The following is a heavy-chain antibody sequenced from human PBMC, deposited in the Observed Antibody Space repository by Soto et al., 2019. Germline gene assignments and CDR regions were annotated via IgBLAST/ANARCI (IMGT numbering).Heavy chain of an antibody. D-gene: IGHD3-10*01. V-gene: IGHV3-30*18. J-gene: IGHJ6*02. CDR1: GFTFSSYG. CDR3: AKEGLLWFGELLHHPSHYYYYYGMDG. CDR2: ISYDGSNK. Sequence: PGGSLRLSCAASGFTFSSYGMHWVRQAPGKGLEWVAVISYDGSNKYYADSVKGRFTISRDNSKNTLYLQMNSLRAEDTAVYYCAKEGLLWFGELLHHPSHYYYYYGMDGWGQGTTVTVSS.